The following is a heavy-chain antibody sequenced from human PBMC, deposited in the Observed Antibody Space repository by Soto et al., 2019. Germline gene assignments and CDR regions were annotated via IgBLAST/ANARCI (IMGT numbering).Heavy chain of an antibody. J-gene: IGHJ4*02. CDR3: ALYIEFRLIY. CDR1: GFTFSDHY. CDR2: SRSKATDYST. D-gene: IGHD2-2*02. V-gene: IGHV3-72*01. Sequence: EVQLVESGGGLVQPGGSLRLSCATSGFTFSDHYMDWVRQAPGKGLEWVARSRSKATDYSTDYAASVGGRFTISRDDSKNSLYLQINSVRPEDTAVYYCALYIEFRLIYWGQGTLVTVSS.